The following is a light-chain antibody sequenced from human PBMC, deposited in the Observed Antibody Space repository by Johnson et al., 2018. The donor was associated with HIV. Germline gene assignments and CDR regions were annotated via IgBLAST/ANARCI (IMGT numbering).Light chain of an antibody. V-gene: IGLV1-51*02. CDR1: SSNIGNNY. J-gene: IGLJ1*01. CDR3: GPWDNSMTAGV. Sequence: QSVLTQPPSVSAAPGQKVTISCSGSSSNIGNNYVSWYQQLPGTAPKLLIFENNKRPSGIPDRFSGSKSGTSATLGIPGLQTGDADDYYCGPWDNSMTAGVFGSGTKVTVL. CDR2: ENN.